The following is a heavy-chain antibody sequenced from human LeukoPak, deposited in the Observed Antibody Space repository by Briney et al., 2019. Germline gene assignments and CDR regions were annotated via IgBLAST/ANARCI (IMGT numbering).Heavy chain of an antibody. CDR1: GFTLSSYS. Sequence: GGSLRLSCAASGFTLSSYSMNWVRQAPGKGLEWVSSISSSSSYIYYADSVKGRFTISRDNAKNSLYLQMNSLRAEDTAVYYCARSFIAVAGTNSWFDPWGQGTLVTVSS. V-gene: IGHV3-21*01. CDR2: ISSSSSYI. J-gene: IGHJ5*02. CDR3: ARSFIAVAGTNSWFDP. D-gene: IGHD6-19*01.